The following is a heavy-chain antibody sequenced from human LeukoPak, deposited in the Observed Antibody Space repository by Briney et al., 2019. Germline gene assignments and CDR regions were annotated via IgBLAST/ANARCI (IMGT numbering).Heavy chain of an antibody. J-gene: IGHJ5*02. V-gene: IGHV4-39*01. CDR2: IYYSGST. CDR3: ARCITMIVVATGWFDP. CDR1: GGSISSSSYY. D-gene: IGHD3-22*01. Sequence: SETLSLNCTVSGGSISSSSYYWGWIRQPPGKGLEWIGSIYYSGSTYYNPSLKSRVTISVDTSKNQFSLKLSSVTAADTAVYYCARCITMIVVATGWFDPWGQGTLVTVSS.